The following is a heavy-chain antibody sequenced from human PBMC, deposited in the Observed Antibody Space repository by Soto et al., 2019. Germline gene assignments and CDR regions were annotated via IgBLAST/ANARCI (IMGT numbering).Heavy chain of an antibody. Sequence: QVQLQESAPGLVKPSQTLSLTCTVSGGSISSGGYYWSWIRQHPGKGLEWIGYIYYSGSTYYNPSLKSRVTISVDTSKNQFSLKLSSVTAADTAVYYCARDPAGEAGNNLGGFDYWGQGTLVTVSS. CDR1: GGSISSGGYY. V-gene: IGHV4-31*03. J-gene: IGHJ4*02. CDR3: ARDPAGEAGNNLGGFDY. CDR2: IYYSGST. D-gene: IGHD6-13*01.